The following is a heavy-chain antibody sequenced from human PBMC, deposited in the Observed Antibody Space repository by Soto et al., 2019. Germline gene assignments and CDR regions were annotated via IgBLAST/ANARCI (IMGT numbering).Heavy chain of an antibody. J-gene: IGHJ4*02. V-gene: IGHV1-3*01. CDR2: IDAGNSNT. CDR3: ARDSLGNVDF. Sequence: ASVKVSCKASGYTFTTYVMHWVRQAPGQRLEWMGWIDAGNSNTRYSQNFQGRVTITRDTSASTAYMEVSSLRSEDTAVYYCARDSLGNVDFWGQGTLVTVSS. CDR1: GYTFTTYV. D-gene: IGHD3-16*02.